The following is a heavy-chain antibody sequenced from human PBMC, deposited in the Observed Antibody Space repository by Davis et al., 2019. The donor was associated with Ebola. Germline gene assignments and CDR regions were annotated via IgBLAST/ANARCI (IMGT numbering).Heavy chain of an antibody. CDR2: ISGSGGST. V-gene: IGHV3-23*01. J-gene: IGHJ4*02. CDR1: GFTFSSYA. CDR3: AKDTQYYDFWSGYYTGYFDY. D-gene: IGHD3-3*01. Sequence: PGGSLRLSCAASGFTFSSYAMSWVRQAPGKGLEWVSAISGSGGSTYYADSVKGRFTISRDNSKNTLYLQMNSLRAEDTAVYYCAKDTQYYDFWSGYYTGYFDYWGQGTLVTVSS.